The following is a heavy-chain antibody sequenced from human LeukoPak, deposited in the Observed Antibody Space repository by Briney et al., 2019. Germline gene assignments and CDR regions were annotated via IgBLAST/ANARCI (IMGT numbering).Heavy chain of an antibody. Sequence: SETLSLTCTVSGGSISSYYWSWIRQPAGKGLEWIGRIYTRGSTNYNPSLKSRVTMSVDTSKNQFSLKLSSVTAADTAVYYCARDLIDYGDYDRPSNWFDPWGQGTLVTVPS. J-gene: IGHJ5*02. CDR3: ARDLIDYGDYDRPSNWFDP. CDR1: GGSISSYY. CDR2: IYTRGST. V-gene: IGHV4-4*07. D-gene: IGHD4-17*01.